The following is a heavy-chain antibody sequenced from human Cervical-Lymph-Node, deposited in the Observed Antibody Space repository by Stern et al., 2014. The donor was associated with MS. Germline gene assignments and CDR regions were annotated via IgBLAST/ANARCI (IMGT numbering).Heavy chain of an antibody. D-gene: IGHD1-26*01. CDR2: IWYDGSNK. Sequence: QVQLVESGGGVVQPGRSLRLSCAASGFTFSSYGMHWVRQAPGKGLEWVAVIWYDGSNKYYTDSVKGRFTISRDNSKNTLYLQMNSLRAEDTAVYYCARSFEKWELPQTIDYWGQGTLVTVSS. CDR3: ARSFEKWELPQTIDY. V-gene: IGHV3-33*01. J-gene: IGHJ4*02. CDR1: GFTFSSYG.